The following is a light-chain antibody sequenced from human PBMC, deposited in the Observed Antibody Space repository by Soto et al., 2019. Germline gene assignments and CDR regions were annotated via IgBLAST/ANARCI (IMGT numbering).Light chain of an antibody. Sequence: QSVLTQPPSVSRAPGQRVTISCTGSSSNIGAGYDVHWCQQLPGTAPKLLIYGNSNRPSGVPDRFSGSKSGTSASLAITGLQAEDEADYYCQSYDSSLSALYVFGTGTKLTVL. CDR3: QSYDSSLSALYV. J-gene: IGLJ1*01. CDR2: GNS. CDR1: SSNIGAGYD. V-gene: IGLV1-40*01.